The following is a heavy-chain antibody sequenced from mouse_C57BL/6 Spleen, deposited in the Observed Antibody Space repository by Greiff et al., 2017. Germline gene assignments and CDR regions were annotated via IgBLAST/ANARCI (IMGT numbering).Heavy chain of an antibody. Sequence: VQLQQSGAELTRPGASVKLSCKASGYTFTSYGISWVKQRTGQGLEWIGEIYPRSGNTYYNEKFKGKATLTADKSSSTAYMELRSLTSEDSAVYFCAPIYYGSSYDFDYWGQGTTLTVSS. J-gene: IGHJ2*01. V-gene: IGHV1-81*01. CDR2: IYPRSGNT. CDR3: APIYYGSSYDFDY. D-gene: IGHD1-1*01. CDR1: GYTFTSYG.